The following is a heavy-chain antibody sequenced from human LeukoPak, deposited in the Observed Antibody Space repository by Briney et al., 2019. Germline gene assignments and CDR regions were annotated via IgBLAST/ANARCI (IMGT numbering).Heavy chain of an antibody. CDR3: ARGEAYGGSYYYLDY. V-gene: IGHV1-18*01. D-gene: IGHD1-26*01. CDR1: GYTFTSYG. CDR2: ISAYNGNT. J-gene: IGHJ4*02. Sequence: ASVKVSCKASGYTFTSYGISWVRQAPGQGLEWMGWISAYNGNTNYAQKLQGRVTMTTDTSTSTAYMELRSLRSDDTAVYYCARGEAYGGSYYYLDYWGQGTLVTVSS.